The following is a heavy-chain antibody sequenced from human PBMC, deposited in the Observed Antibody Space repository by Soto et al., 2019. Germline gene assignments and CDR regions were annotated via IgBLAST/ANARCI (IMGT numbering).Heavy chain of an antibody. Sequence: QVQLQESGPGLVKPSQTLSLTCTVSGGSISSGGYYWSWIRQHPGKGLEWIGYIYYSGSTYYNPSLRSPVTISVDTSKNQFSLKLSSVTAADTAVYYCARDYKKAIFGVVIISYFDYWGQGTLVTVSS. CDR2: IYYSGST. V-gene: IGHV4-31*01. CDR3: ARDYKKAIFGVVIISYFDY. D-gene: IGHD3-3*01. CDR1: GGSISSGGYY. J-gene: IGHJ4*02.